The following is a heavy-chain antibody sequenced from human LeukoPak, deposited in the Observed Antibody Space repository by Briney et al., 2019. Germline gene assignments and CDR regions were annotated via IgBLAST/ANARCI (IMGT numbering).Heavy chain of an antibody. CDR1: GGSVSSHF. CDR3: ARDFEVYSNYDWYFDL. Sequence: SETLSLTCTVSGGSVSSHFWSWIRQPPGKGLEWIGYISYSGGTNYNPSFKSRVTMSLDTSKNQLSLKLSSATAADTAVYFCARDFEVYSNYDWYFDLWGRGTLVTVSS. D-gene: IGHD4-11*01. J-gene: IGHJ2*01. V-gene: IGHV4-59*02. CDR2: ISYSGGT.